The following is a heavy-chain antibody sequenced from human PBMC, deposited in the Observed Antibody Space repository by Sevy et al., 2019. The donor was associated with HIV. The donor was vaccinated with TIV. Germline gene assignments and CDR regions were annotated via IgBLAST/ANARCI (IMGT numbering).Heavy chain of an antibody. Sequence: SQTLSLTCTVSGGSISGSTNYWGWIRQSPGKGLEWIGSLYYGGSTYLNPSLRSRVTTSVDTSKNQFSLKLNSVTAADTAVYYCVRHLTNYLYWYFDLWGRGALVTVSS. CDR2: LYYGGST. J-gene: IGHJ2*01. CDR3: VRHLTNYLYWYFDL. V-gene: IGHV4-39*01. D-gene: IGHD2-8*01. CDR1: GGSISGSTNY.